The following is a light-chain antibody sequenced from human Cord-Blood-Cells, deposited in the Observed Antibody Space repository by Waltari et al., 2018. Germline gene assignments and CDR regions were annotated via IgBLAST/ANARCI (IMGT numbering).Light chain of an antibody. CDR3: QQYNSYSLYT. V-gene: IGKV1-5*01. CDR1: QSISSW. J-gene: IGKJ2*01. Sequence: DIQMTQSPSTLSASVGDRVTIPCRASQSISSWLAWYQQKPGKVPKLLIYDASSLESGVPSRFSGSGSGTEFTLTISSLQPDDFATYYCQQYNSYSLYTFGQGTKLEIK. CDR2: DAS.